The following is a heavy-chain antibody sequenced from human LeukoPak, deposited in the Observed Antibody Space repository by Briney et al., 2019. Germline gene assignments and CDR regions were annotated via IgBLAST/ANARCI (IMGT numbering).Heavy chain of an antibody. J-gene: IGHJ4*02. Sequence: ASVKVSCKASGYTFTGYYMHWVRQAPGQGLEWMGWINPNSGGTNYAQKFQGRVTMTRDTSISTAYMELSRLRSDDTAVYYCASSPKYDFWGGYGVYWGQGTLVTVSS. CDR3: ASSPKYDFWGGYGVY. CDR2: INPNSGGT. D-gene: IGHD3-3*01. V-gene: IGHV1-2*02. CDR1: GYTFTGYY.